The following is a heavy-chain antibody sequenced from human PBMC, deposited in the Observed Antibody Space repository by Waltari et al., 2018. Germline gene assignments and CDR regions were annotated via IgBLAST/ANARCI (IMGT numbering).Heavy chain of an antibody. CDR1: GCRLTNYW. D-gene: IGHD2-8*01. V-gene: IGHV3-7*01. Sequence: EVSLVESGGDLAQPGESLRLSCSASGCRLTNYWLRWVRQVTGKELEWVENINETGRKKYYVDSVKGRFTISRDNAKNSVDLQMNSLRVEDTAVYYCARDDNINGASDAFDIWGQGTMVTVSS. CDR2: INETGRKK. CDR3: ARDDNINGASDAFDI. J-gene: IGHJ3*02.